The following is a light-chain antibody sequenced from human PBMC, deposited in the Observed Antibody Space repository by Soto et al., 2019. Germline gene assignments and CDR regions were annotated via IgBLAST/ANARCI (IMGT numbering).Light chain of an antibody. Sequence: QSALTQPASVPGSPGQSITISCTGTSSDVGGYNYVSWYQHHPGKAPKLMIYDVTNRPSGVSNRFSGSKSGNTASLTISGLQAEDEADYYCSSYTSSSTRVVFGGGTQLTVL. CDR3: SSYTSSSTRVV. V-gene: IGLV2-14*03. J-gene: IGLJ2*01. CDR1: SSDVGGYNY. CDR2: DVT.